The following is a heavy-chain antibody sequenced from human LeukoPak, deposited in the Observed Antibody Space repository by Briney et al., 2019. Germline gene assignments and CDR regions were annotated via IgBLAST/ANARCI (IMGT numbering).Heavy chain of an antibody. Sequence: SETLSLTCAVYGGSFSGYYWSWIRQPPGMGLEWIGEINHSGSTNYNPSLKSRVTISVDTSKNQFSLKLSSVTAADTAVYYCARARVGATIYDYWGQGTLVTVSS. CDR3: ARARVGATIYDY. J-gene: IGHJ4*02. D-gene: IGHD1-26*01. CDR1: GGSFSGYY. V-gene: IGHV4-34*01. CDR2: INHSGST.